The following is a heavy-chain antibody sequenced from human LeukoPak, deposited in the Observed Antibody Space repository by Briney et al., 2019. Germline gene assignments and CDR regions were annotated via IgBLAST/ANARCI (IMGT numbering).Heavy chain of an antibody. CDR2: INDGGNRK. CDR3: VKDFHNSWTFDY. Sequence: GGSLRLSCAASGFTFSTCGMHWVRQAPGKGLEWVAFINDGGNRKDYADSVKGRLIISRDTSKNILYLQMNSLRVEDTAVYYCVKDFHNSWTFDYWDQGSLVTVSS. J-gene: IGHJ4*02. D-gene: IGHD6-13*01. V-gene: IGHV3-30*02. CDR1: GFTFSTCG.